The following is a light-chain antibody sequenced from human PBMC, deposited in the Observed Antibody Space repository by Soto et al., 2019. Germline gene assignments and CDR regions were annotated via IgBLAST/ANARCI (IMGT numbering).Light chain of an antibody. J-gene: IGKJ3*01. CDR2: AAS. Sequence: DIQLTQSPSFLSASVGDRVTITCRASQGISSYLAWYQQRPGKAPKLLIYAASTLQSGVPSRFSGSGSGTEFTLTITSLRPEDFATYFCQQLNSYPPAFTFGRGTKVDIK. CDR1: QGISSY. CDR3: QQLNSYPPAFT. V-gene: IGKV1-9*01.